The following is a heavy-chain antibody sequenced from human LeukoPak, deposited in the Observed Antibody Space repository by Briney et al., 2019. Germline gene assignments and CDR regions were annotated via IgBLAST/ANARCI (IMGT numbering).Heavy chain of an antibody. V-gene: IGHV1-3*01. CDR2: INAGNGDA. CDR3: GKSAPSGFDP. Sequence: ASVKVSCKASGDTFSSYAISWVRQAPGRSLEWMGRINAGNGDAKYSQNFHDRITITRDTSASTVYMELTSLRSEDTAVYYCGKSAPSGFDPWGQGTLVTVSS. CDR1: GDTFSSYA. J-gene: IGHJ5*02.